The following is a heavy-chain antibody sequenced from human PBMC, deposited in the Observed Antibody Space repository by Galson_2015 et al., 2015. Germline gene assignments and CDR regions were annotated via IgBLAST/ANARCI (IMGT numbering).Heavy chain of an antibody. J-gene: IGHJ3*01. Sequence: SLRLSCAGSGFTFSNHYKRWVRQAPGNGLVWVANMKQGDSYKLYEDSVKGRVTISRDITTNSGCVQMDSLRAEDTAVYYCARECQYCRGRKFSDGAADLWGQGTMVTVSS. CDR1: GFTFSNHY. D-gene: IGHD4/OR15-4a*01. CDR2: MKQGDSYK. CDR3: ARECQYCRGRKFSDGAADL. V-gene: IGHV3-7*01.